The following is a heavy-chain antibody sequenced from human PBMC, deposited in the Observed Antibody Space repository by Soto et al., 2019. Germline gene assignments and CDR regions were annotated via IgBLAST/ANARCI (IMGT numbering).Heavy chain of an antibody. CDR1: GFTFSSYW. D-gene: IGHD6-13*01. CDR3: ARDAAGESQKGFDP. Sequence: PGGSLRLSCAASGFTFSSYWMSWFRQAPGKGPEWVANIKHDGSTRYYVDSVRGRFTISRDNAKNSLYLQMNSLRAEDTAVYYCARDAAGESQKGFDPWGQGTLVTVSS. J-gene: IGHJ5*02. CDR2: IKHDGSTR. V-gene: IGHV3-7*01.